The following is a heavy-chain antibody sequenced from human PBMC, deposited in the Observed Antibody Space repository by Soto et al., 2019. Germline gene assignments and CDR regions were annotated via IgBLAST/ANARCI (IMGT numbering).Heavy chain of an antibody. CDR3: AKVFGFEYYDFWSGYHNFDY. Sequence: GESLKISCAASGFTFSSYAMSWVRQAPGKGLEWVSAISGSGGSTYYADSVKGRFTISRDNSKNTLYLQMNSLRAEDTAVYYCAKVFGFEYYDFWSGYHNFDYWGQGTLVTVSS. D-gene: IGHD3-3*01. V-gene: IGHV3-23*01. CDR2: ISGSGGST. J-gene: IGHJ4*02. CDR1: GFTFSSYA.